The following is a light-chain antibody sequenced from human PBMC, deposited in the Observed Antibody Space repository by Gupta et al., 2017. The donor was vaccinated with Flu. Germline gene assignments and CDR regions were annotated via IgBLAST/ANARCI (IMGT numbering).Light chain of an antibody. V-gene: IGKV1-12*01. CDR2: AAS. CDR3: QQGNSFPLT. J-gene: IGKJ5*01. CDR1: QGVSSW. Sequence: DIQVTQFPSSVSASEGDRVTITCRASQGVSSWLAWYQQKPGKAPNLLIFAASNLQSGVPSRFSGSGSGTDFTLTISSLQPEDSATYYCQQGNSFPLTFGQGTRLEIK.